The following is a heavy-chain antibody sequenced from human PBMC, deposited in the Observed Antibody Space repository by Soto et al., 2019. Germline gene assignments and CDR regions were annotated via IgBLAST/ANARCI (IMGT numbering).Heavy chain of an antibody. V-gene: IGHV4-39*07. CDR2: MYYSGST. D-gene: IGHD3-10*01. Sequence: SETLSLTCAVSGGSISSSSYFWGWIRQPPGKGLEWIGSMYYSGSTYYNPSLKSRFTISRDNAKNSLYLQMNSLRAEDTAVYYCARAPGSGSYSWFDPWGQGTLVTVSS. CDR3: ARAPGSGSYSWFDP. J-gene: IGHJ5*02. CDR1: GGSISSSSYF.